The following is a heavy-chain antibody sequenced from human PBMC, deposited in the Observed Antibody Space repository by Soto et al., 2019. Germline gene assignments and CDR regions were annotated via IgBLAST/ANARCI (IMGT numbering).Heavy chain of an antibody. CDR1: GITVSSNY. CDR3: ARDWTRYCSGGSCRNYYYYGMDV. V-gene: IGHV3-66*01. J-gene: IGHJ6*02. D-gene: IGHD2-15*01. CDR2: IYSGGST. Sequence: GSLRLSCAASGITVSSNYMSWVRQAPGKGLEWVSVIYSGGSTYYADSVKGRFTISRDNSKNTLYLQMNSLRAEDTAVYYCARDWTRYCSGGSCRNYYYYGMDVWGQGTTVTVS.